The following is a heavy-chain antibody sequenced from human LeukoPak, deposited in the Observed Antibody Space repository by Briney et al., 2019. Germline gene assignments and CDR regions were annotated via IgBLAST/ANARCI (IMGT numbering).Heavy chain of an antibody. J-gene: IGHJ4*02. V-gene: IGHV4-39*02. CDR3: AREPSRKYYYDSSGRRYFDY. D-gene: IGHD3-22*01. CDR2: IYYSGST. CDR1: GGSISSSSYY. Sequence: SETLSLTCTVSGGSISSSSYYWGWIRQPPGKGLEWIGSIYYSGSTYYNPSLKSRVTISVDTSKNQFSLKLSSVTAEGTAVYYCAREPSRKYYYDSSGRRYFDYWGQGTLVTVSS.